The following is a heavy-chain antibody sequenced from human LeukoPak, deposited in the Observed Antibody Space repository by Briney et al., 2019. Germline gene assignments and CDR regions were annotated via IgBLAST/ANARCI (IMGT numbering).Heavy chain of an antibody. D-gene: IGHD2-15*01. V-gene: IGHV3-21*01. Sequence: GGSLRLSCAASGFTFSSYSMNWVRQAPGKGLEWVSSISSSSSYICYADSVKGRFTISRDNAKNSLYLQMNSLRAEDTAVYYCASRYCSGGSCFFDYWGQGTLVTVSS. CDR2: ISSSSSYI. CDR1: GFTFSSYS. J-gene: IGHJ4*02. CDR3: ASRYCSGGSCFFDY.